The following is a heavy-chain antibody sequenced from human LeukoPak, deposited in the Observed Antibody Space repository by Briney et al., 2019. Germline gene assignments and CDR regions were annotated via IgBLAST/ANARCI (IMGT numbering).Heavy chain of an antibody. CDR1: GYTFTSYD. Sequence: GASVKVSCKASGYTFTSYDINWVRQATGQGLEWMGWMNPNSGNTGYAQKFQSRVTITRNTSISTAYMELSSLRSEDTAVYCCARGDLVGADDTNFDYWGQGTLVTVSS. J-gene: IGHJ4*02. V-gene: IGHV1-8*03. CDR2: MNPNSGNT. D-gene: IGHD1-26*01. CDR3: ARGDLVGADDTNFDY.